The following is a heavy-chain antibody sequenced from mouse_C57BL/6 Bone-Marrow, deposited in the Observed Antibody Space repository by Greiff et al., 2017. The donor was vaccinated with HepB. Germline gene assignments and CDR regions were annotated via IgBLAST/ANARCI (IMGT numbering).Heavy chain of an antibody. CDR3: ARYYGS. Sequence: VHLVESGAELARPGASVKLSCKASGYTFTSYGISWVKQRTGQGLEWIGEIYPRSGNTYYNEKFKGKATLTADKSSSTAYMELRSLTSEDSAVYFCARYYGSWGQGTTLTVSS. J-gene: IGHJ2*01. CDR1: GYTFTSYG. D-gene: IGHD1-1*01. V-gene: IGHV1-81*01. CDR2: IYPRSGNT.